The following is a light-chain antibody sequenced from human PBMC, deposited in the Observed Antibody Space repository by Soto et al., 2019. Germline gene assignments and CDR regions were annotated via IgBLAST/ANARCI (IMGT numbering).Light chain of an antibody. V-gene: IGLV1-40*01. Sequence: QSALTQTPSVSRAPGQRVTISCTGRSSNIGAGYDVHWYQHLPGTAPKLLIYGTTNRPSGVPDRFSGSKSGISASLAITGLQAEDEADYYCHSYDSSLSASVFGAGTKVTVL. CDR3: HSYDSSLSASV. CDR2: GTT. CDR1: SSNIGAGYD. J-gene: IGLJ1*01.